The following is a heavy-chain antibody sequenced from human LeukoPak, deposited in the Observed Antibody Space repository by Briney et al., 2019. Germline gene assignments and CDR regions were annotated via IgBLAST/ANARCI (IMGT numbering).Heavy chain of an antibody. V-gene: IGHV4-34*01. Sequence: SETLSLTCAVYGGSFSGYYWSWIRQPPGKGLEWIGEINHSGSTNYNPSLKSRVTISVDTSKNQFSLQLNSVTAADTAVYYCARRRGWYYGSASYYFDYWGQGTLVTVSS. CDR2: INHSGST. J-gene: IGHJ4*02. CDR3: ARRRGWYYGSASYYFDY. D-gene: IGHD3-10*01. CDR1: GGSFSGYY.